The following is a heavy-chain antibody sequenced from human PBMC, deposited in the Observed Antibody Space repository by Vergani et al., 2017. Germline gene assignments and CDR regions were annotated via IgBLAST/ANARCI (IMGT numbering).Heavy chain of an antibody. CDR3: TTFPYYDFWSGYYSDAFDI. D-gene: IGHD3-3*01. J-gene: IGHJ3*02. CDR1: GFTFSSYS. V-gene: IGHV3-48*01. Sequence: EVQVVESGGGLVQPGGSLRLSCAASGFTFSSYSMHWVRQAPGKGLEWVSYISSSSSTIYYADSVKGRFTISRDDSKNTLYLQMNSLKTEDTAVYYCTTFPYYDFWSGYYSDAFDIWGQGTMVTVSS. CDR2: ISSSSSTI.